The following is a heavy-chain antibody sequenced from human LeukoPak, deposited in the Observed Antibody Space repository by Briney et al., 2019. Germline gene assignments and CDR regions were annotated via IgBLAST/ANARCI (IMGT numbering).Heavy chain of an antibody. D-gene: IGHD3-9*01. J-gene: IGHJ6*03. CDR1: GFTFSSHW. Sequence: GGSLRLSCATSGFTFSSHWMSWVRQAPGKGLEWVANINQDGSEKYYVDSVKGRFTISRDNAKNSLYLQMNSLRAEDTAVYYCAREPYDILTGYMDVWGKGTTVTISS. CDR2: INQDGSEK. CDR3: AREPYDILTGYMDV. V-gene: IGHV3-7*01.